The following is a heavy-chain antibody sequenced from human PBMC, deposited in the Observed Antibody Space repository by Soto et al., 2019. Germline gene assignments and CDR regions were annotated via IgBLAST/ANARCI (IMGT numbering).Heavy chain of an antibody. CDR2: INHSGST. CDR3: ARIKYGDYDFDY. V-gene: IGHV4-34*01. D-gene: IGHD4-17*01. J-gene: IGHJ4*02. Sequence: SETLSLTCAVYGGSFSGYYWSWIRQPPGKGLEWIGEINHSGSTNYNPSLKSRVTISVDTSKNQFSLRLSSVTAADTAVYYCARIKYGDYDFDYWGQGTLVTVSS. CDR1: GGSFSGYY.